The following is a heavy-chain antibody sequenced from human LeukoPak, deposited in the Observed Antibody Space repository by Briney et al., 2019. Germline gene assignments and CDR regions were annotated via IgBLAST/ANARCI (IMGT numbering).Heavy chain of an antibody. CDR1: GFTFKDYG. Sequence: GGSLRLSCVATGFTFKDYGMHWVREPPGKGLEWVSSINLNGGGTDYADSVKGRFTISRDNAKNSLYLQLSSLRPEDTALYYCAKHMRATNTYSFFGLDVWGQGTTVTVSS. CDR2: INLNGGGT. D-gene: IGHD1-26*01. CDR3: AKHMRATNTYSFFGLDV. V-gene: IGHV3-20*04. J-gene: IGHJ6*02.